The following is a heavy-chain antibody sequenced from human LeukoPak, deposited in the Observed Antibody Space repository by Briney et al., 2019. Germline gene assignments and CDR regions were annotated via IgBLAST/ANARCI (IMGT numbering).Heavy chain of an antibody. Sequence: ASVKVSCKASGYTFTSYGISWVRQAPGQGLEWMGWISAYNGNTNYAQKLQGRVTMTIDTSTSTAYMELRSLRSDDTAVYYCATSGYDYSGHNWFDPWGQGTLVTVSS. CDR3: ATSGYDYSGHNWFDP. D-gene: IGHD5-12*01. CDR1: GYTFTSYG. V-gene: IGHV1-18*01. J-gene: IGHJ5*02. CDR2: ISAYNGNT.